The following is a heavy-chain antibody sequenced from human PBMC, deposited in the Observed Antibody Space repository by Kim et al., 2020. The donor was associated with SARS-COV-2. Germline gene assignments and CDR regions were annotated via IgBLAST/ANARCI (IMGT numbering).Heavy chain of an antibody. D-gene: IGHD6-19*01. CDR3: ARGRGGGWRYNWFDP. Sequence: PPLKSRVTISVDTSKNQFSLKLSSVTAADTAVYYCARGRGGGWRYNWFDPWGQGTLVTVSS. V-gene: IGHV4-34*01. J-gene: IGHJ5*02.